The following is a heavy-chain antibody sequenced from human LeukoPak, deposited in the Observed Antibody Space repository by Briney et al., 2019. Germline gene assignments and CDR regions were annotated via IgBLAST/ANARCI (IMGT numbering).Heavy chain of an antibody. V-gene: IGHV3-30-3*01. CDR1: GFTFSSYA. D-gene: IGHD6-19*01. J-gene: IGHJ4*02. Sequence: GGSLRLSCAASGFTFSSYAMHWVRQAPGKGLVWVAVISYDGSNKYYADSVKGRFTISRDNSKNTLYLQMNSLRAEDTAVYYCARGWYYFDYWGQGTLVTVSS. CDR2: ISYDGSNK. CDR3: ARGWYYFDY.